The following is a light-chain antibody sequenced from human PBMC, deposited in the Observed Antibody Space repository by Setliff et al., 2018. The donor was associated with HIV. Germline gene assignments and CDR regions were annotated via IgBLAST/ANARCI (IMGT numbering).Light chain of an antibody. Sequence: QSVLTQPPSVSGAPGQRVTISCTGSRSNIGAGYDIHWYQQLPGTAPKLLIYSNNNWPSGLPDRFSGSKYGTSASLAITGLQAEDEADYYCQSFDSSLFYVFGTGTKVTV. CDR2: SNN. CDR3: QSFDSSLFYV. V-gene: IGLV1-40*01. CDR1: RSNIGAGYD. J-gene: IGLJ1*01.